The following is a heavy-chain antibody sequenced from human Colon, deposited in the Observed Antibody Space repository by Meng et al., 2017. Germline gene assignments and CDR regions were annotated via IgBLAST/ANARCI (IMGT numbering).Heavy chain of an antibody. CDR2: INPKDGVT. J-gene: IGHJ6*02. Sequence: ASVKVSCKASGYSFISYYIHWVRKAPGQGLEWMGWINPKDGVTNKAQNFQGRVTMTTDTSINTAYMELTGLTSDDTAVYYCARDRSVDASATYFNPPGYGMDVWGQGTTGTVSS. V-gene: IGHV1-2*02. CDR3: ARDRSVDASATYFNPPGYGMDV. D-gene: IGHD3-10*01. CDR1: GYSFISYY.